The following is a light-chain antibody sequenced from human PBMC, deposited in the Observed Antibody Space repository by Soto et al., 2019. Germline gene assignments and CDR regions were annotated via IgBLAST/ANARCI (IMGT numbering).Light chain of an antibody. J-gene: IGKJ4*01. CDR3: QQSYTTPPLT. CDR2: AAS. V-gene: IGKV1-39*01. Sequence: DIQMTQSPSSLSASVGDRVTITCRASQSISTYLNWYQQKPGKAPILLISAASSLQSGVPSRFNGSGSGTDFNLTISSLQPEDIATYYCQQSYTTPPLTFGGGTKVEI. CDR1: QSISTY.